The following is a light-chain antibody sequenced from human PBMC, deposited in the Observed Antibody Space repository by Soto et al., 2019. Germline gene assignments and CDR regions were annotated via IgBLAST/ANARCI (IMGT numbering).Light chain of an antibody. Sequence: QSALTQPASVSGSPGQSITISCTGTSSDVGSYNLVSWYQQHPGQAPKLMIYEVSKRPSGVSNSFSGSKSGNTASLTISGLQAEDEADYYCCSYAGSSTWVFGGGTKLTVL. J-gene: IGLJ2*01. V-gene: IGLV2-23*02. CDR2: EVS. CDR1: SSDVGSYNL. CDR3: CSYAGSSTWV.